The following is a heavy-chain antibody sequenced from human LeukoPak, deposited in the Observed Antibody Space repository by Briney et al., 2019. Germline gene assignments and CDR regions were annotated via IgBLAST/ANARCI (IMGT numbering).Heavy chain of an antibody. J-gene: IGHJ4*02. CDR3: AKEWSYSTGIYYFDY. CDR2: IRSDGSYK. V-gene: IGHV3-30*02. D-gene: IGHD2-8*02. Sequence: GGSLRLSCAASGFTFDDYGMHWVRQAPGKGLEWVSFIRSDGSYKYYADSVKGRFTISRDNSKNTLYLQMNSLRPEDTAVYYCAKEWSYSTGIYYFDYWGQGILVTVSS. CDR1: GFTFDDYG.